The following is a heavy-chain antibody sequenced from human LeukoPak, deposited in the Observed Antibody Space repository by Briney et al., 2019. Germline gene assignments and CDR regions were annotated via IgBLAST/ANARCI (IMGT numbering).Heavy chain of an antibody. V-gene: IGHV3-30*03. D-gene: IGHD5-12*01. Sequence: GGSLRLSCAASGFTFSSYGMHWVRQAPGKGLEWVAVISYDGSNKYYADSVKGRFTISRDNSKNTLYLQMNSLRAEDTAVYYCAGNSGYALDYWGQGTLVTGSS. CDR3: AGNSGYALDY. J-gene: IGHJ4*02. CDR1: GFTFSSYG. CDR2: ISYDGSNK.